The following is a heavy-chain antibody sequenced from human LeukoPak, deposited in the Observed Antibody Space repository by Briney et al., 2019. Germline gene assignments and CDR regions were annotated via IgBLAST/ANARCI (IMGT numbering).Heavy chain of an antibody. CDR1: GFTFDDYA. Sequence: PGGSLRLSCAASGFTFDDYAMHWVRQAPGKGLEWVAVISYDGSNKYYADSVKGRFTISRDNSKSTLYLQMNSLRAEDTAVYYCARVKSGSSLLPYYFDYWGQGTLVTVSS. CDR3: ARVKSGSSLLPYYFDY. V-gene: IGHV3-30*04. J-gene: IGHJ4*02. D-gene: IGHD1-26*01. CDR2: ISYDGSNK.